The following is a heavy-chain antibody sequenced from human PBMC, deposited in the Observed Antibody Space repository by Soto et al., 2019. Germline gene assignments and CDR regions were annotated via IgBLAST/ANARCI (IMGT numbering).Heavy chain of an antibody. CDR3: ASDQEVTTVTTVSYFDY. J-gene: IGHJ4*02. D-gene: IGHD4-17*01. CDR1: GFTFSSYA. CDR2: ISYDGSNK. Sequence: QVQLVESGGGVVQPGRSLSLSCAASGFTFSSYAMHWVRQAPGKGLEWVAVISYDGSNKYYADSVKGRFTISRDNSKNTLYRHMNSLRAEDTAVYYCASDQEVTTVTTVSYFDYWGQGTLVTVSS. V-gene: IGHV3-30-3*01.